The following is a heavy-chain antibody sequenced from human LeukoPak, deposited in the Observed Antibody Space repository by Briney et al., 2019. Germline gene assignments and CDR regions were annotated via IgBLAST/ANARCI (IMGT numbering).Heavy chain of an antibody. CDR1: GFTFSIYA. J-gene: IGHJ3*02. V-gene: IGHV3-23*01. Sequence: GGSLRLSCAASGFTFSIYAMSWVRQAPGKGLEWVSAISGSGGTAYYADSVKGRFTISRDNSKNTLYLQMNSLRAEDTAVYYCAKEPSTYRAFDIWGQGTMVTVSS. CDR2: ISGSGGTA. CDR3: AKEPSTYRAFDI.